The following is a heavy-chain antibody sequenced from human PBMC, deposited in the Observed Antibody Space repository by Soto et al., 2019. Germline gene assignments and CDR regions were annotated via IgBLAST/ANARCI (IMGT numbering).Heavy chain of an antibody. V-gene: IGHV1-69*12. J-gene: IGHJ4*02. CDR2: IIPIFGTA. CDR1: GGTFSSYA. CDR3: ARESRYCSGGSCYFLPGIDY. D-gene: IGHD2-15*01. Sequence: QVQLVQSGAEVKKPGSSVKVSCKASGGTFSSYAISWVRQAPGQGLEWMGGIIPIFGTATYAQKFQGRVTITADESTSTAYMELSSLRSEDTAVYYCARESRYCSGGSCYFLPGIDYWGQGTLGTVSS.